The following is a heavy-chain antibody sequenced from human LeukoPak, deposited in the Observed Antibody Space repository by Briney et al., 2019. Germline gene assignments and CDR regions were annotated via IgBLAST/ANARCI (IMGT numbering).Heavy chain of an antibody. CDR1: GDSISSYY. D-gene: IGHD5-18*01. CDR3: ARGVAVGYSYGFIDY. J-gene: IGHJ4*02. CDR2: IYYSGTTT. Sequence: SETLSLTCTVSGDSISSYYWGWIRQPPGKGLEWIGCIYYSGTTTNYNPSLKSRVTISAETSKNQLSLKLSSVTAADTAVYYCARGVAVGYSYGFIDYWGQGTLVTVSS. V-gene: IGHV4-59*01.